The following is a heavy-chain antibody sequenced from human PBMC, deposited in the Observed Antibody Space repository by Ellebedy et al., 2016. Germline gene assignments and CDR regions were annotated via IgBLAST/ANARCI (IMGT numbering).Heavy chain of an antibody. CDR3: AKDVAPPGTHGWYPGYMDV. J-gene: IGHJ6*03. V-gene: IGHV3-23*01. Sequence: GESLKISXAASGFTFSNYAMSWVRQAPGRGLEWVSALSSTGFTIYYANSVKGRFLISRDNSKNTVYLQMNSLRAEDTAIYYCAKDVAPPGTHGWYPGYMDVWGKGTTVTVSS. CDR2: LSSTGFTI. D-gene: IGHD6-19*01. CDR1: GFTFSNYA.